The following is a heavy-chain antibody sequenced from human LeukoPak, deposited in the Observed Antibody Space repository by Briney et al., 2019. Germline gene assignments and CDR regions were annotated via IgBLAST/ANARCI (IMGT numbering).Heavy chain of an antibody. V-gene: IGHV3-23*01. J-gene: IGHJ4*02. Sequence: GGSPRLSCAASGFTFSSYAMSWVRQAPGKGLEWVSAISGSGGSTYYADSVKGRFTISRDNSKNTLYLQMNSLRAEDTAVYYCAKARSIVVVVAATDYWGQGTLVTVSS. CDR3: AKARSIVVVVAATDY. D-gene: IGHD2-15*01. CDR2: ISGSGGST. CDR1: GFTFSSYA.